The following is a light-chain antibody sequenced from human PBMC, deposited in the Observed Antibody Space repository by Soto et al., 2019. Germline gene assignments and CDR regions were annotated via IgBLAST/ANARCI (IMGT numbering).Light chain of an antibody. Sequence: SYELTQAPSVSVAPGKTAKITCGGNNIGNKSVHWYQQKPGQAPVLVIYYDSDRPSGIPERFSGSNSGNTATLTISRVEAGDEADYYCQVLDSISDHVVFGGGTKVTVL. CDR1: NIGNKS. CDR3: QVLDSISDHVV. J-gene: IGLJ2*01. V-gene: IGLV3-21*04. CDR2: YDS.